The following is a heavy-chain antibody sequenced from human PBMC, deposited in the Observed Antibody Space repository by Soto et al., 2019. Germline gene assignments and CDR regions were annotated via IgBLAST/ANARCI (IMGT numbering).Heavy chain of an antibody. V-gene: IGHV3-15*01. CDR2: MKKKTDGGTT. D-gene: IGHD1-1*01. Sequence: GGSLRLSCAASGFAFSNAWMSGVRQATGKEPDWVGRMKKKTDGGTTYYAAPVKGRFAISRDDIKSTLYLQMNSLKTEDTAVYYCTTRSHNGDIVDRDYWGQGTMVTVSS. J-gene: IGHJ4*01. CDR1: GFAFSNAW. CDR3: TTRSHNGDIVDRDY.